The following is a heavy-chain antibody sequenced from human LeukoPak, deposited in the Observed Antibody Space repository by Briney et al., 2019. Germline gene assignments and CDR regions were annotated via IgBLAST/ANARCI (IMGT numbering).Heavy chain of an antibody. J-gene: IGHJ4*02. Sequence: GESLKISCKGSGYSFTSYWIGWVRQMPGKGLEWMGIIYPGDSDTRYSPSFQGQATISADKSISTAYLQWSSLKASDTAMYYCARQEEYYYGSGSYTDDWGQGTLVTVSS. CDR1: GYSFTSYW. V-gene: IGHV5-51*01. D-gene: IGHD3-10*01. CDR2: IYPGDSDT. CDR3: ARQEEYYYGSGSYTDD.